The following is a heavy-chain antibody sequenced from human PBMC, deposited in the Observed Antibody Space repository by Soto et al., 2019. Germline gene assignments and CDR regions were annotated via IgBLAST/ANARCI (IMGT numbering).Heavy chain of an antibody. D-gene: IGHD3-16*01. V-gene: IGHV3-23*01. CDR2: ISGSGGST. CDR3: AKDELRLGELYYFDY. CDR1: GFTFSSYA. J-gene: IGHJ4*02. Sequence: PVGSLRLSCAASGFTFSSYAMSWVRQAPGKGLEWVSAISGSGGSTYYADSVKGRFTISRDNSKNTLYLQMNSLRAEDTAVYYCAKDELRLGELYYFDYWGQGTLVTVSS.